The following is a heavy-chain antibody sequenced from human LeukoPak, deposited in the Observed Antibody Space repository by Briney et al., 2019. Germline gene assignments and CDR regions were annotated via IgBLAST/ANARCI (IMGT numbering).Heavy chain of an antibody. Sequence: PGGSLRLSCAASGFTFSSYGMHWVRQAPGKGQEWVAVISYDGSNKYYADSVKGRFTISRVNSKNTLYLQMNSLRAEDTAVYYCAKEVRYYGSGSYYNENYFDYWGQGTLVTVSS. V-gene: IGHV3-30*18. CDR3: AKEVRYYGSGSYYNENYFDY. CDR2: ISYDGSNK. J-gene: IGHJ4*02. CDR1: GFTFSSYG. D-gene: IGHD3-10*01.